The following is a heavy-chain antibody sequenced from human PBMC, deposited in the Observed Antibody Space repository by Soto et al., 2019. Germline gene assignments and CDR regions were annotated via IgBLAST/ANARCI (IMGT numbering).Heavy chain of an antibody. CDR2: INPNSGVT. J-gene: IGHJ4*02. CDR3: ARAAGFGVVIMNY. D-gene: IGHD3-3*01. V-gene: IGHV1-2*04. CDR1: GYTFTGYY. Sequence: ASVKVSCKASGYTFTGYYMHWVRQAPGQGLEWMGWINPNSGVTNYAQKFQGWVTMTRDTSISTAYMELSRLRSDDTAVYYCARAAGFGVVIMNYWGQGTLVTVSS.